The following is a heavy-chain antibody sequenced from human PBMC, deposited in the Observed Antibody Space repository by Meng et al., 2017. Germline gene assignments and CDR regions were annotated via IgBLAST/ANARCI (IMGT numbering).Heavy chain of an antibody. D-gene: IGHD3-16*02. CDR1: GYTFTSYE. Sequence: LVDGVSEVEKPGAAVEVACKSSGYTFTSYEIYWVRHATGQGLEWMGWMDPNSGNTGYEQKFQGRVTMTRNTSISTAYMELSSLRSEDTAVYYCARGLNDYVWGSYRHFDYWGQGTLVTVSS. V-gene: IGHV1-8*01. CDR2: MDPNSGNT. J-gene: IGHJ4*02. CDR3: ARGLNDYVWGSYRHFDY.